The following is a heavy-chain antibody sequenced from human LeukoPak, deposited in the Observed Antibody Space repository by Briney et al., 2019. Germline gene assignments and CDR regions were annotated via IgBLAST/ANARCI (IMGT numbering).Heavy chain of an antibody. D-gene: IGHD2-2*01. J-gene: IGHJ4*02. V-gene: IGHV3-9*01. Sequence: GGSLRLSCAASGFTFDDYAMHWVRQAPGKGLEWVSGISWNSGSIVYADSVKGRFTISRDNAKNSLYLQMNSLRAEDTALYYCAKDWGSTSAPYYFDYWGRGTLVTVSS. CDR3: AKDWGSTSAPYYFDY. CDR2: ISWNSGSI. CDR1: GFTFDDYA.